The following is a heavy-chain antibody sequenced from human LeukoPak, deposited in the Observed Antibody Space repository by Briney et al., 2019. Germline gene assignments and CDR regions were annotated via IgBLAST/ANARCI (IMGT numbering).Heavy chain of an antibody. V-gene: IGHV3-48*03. D-gene: IGHD3-16*02. CDR3: ARVIAFNWFDP. CDR2: ISSSGTTR. J-gene: IGHJ5*02. CDR1: GFTFSSYE. Sequence: GGSLRLSCAASGFTFSSYEMNWVRQAPGKGLEWLSYISSSGTTRYYADSVKGRFTISRDNADNSLYLQMNSLRAEDTAVYYCARVIAFNWFDPWGQGTPVTVSS.